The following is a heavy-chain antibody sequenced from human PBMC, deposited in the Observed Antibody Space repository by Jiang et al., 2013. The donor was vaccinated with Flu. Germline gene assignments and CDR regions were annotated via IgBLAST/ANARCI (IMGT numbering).Heavy chain of an antibody. CDR3: AGDPYYYGSGSYYNVGGMDV. J-gene: IGHJ6*02. D-gene: IGHD3-10*01. CDR1: GYTFTSYA. Sequence: SGAEVKKPGASVKVSCKASGYTFTSYAMHWVRQAPGQRLEWMGWINAGNGNTKYSQKFQGRVTITRDTSASTAYMELSSLRSEDTAVYYCAGDPYYYGSGSYYNVGGMDVWGQGTT. V-gene: IGHV1-3*01. CDR2: INAGNGNT.